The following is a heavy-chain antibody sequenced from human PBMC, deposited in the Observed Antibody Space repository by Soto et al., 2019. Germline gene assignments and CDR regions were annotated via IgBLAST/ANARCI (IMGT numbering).Heavy chain of an antibody. D-gene: IGHD3-22*01. Sequence: QVQLVQSGAEVKKPGSSVKVSCKASGGTFSSYTISWVRQAPGQGLEWMGRIIPILGIANYAQKFQGRVTITADKSTSTAYMELSSLRSEDTAVYYCARGGYYDSSGYPERFDYWGQGTLVTVSS. V-gene: IGHV1-69*02. CDR2: IIPILGIA. CDR1: GGTFSSYT. CDR3: ARGGYYDSSGYPERFDY. J-gene: IGHJ4*02.